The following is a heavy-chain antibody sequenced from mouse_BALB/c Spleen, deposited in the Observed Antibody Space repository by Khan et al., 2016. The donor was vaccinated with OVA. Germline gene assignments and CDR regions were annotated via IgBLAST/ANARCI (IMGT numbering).Heavy chain of an antibody. V-gene: IGHV5-6*02. Sequence: EVELVESGGALVKPGGSLKLSCAAAGFTFSSFCMSWVRQTPDKRLEWVATISRSGSYPDYPDSVKERFTISRDNAKNTLYLQMSSLRSEDTAMYYCARKYVHSAMDYWGQGTTVTVSS. J-gene: IGHJ4*01. CDR2: ISRSGSYP. CDR3: ARKYVHSAMDY. CDR1: GFTFSSFC.